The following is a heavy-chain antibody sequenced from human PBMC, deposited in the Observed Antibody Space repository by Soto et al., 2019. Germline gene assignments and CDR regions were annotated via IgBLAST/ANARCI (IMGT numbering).Heavy chain of an antibody. D-gene: IGHD6-19*01. CDR1: GFTFSSYA. CDR2: ISGSGGST. V-gene: IGHV3-23*01. Sequence: PWXSLRLSCAASGFTFSSYALSWFRQAPGKGLEWVSAISGSGGSTYYADSVKGRFTISRDNSKNTLYLQMNSLRAEDTAVYYCALNLLTYSSGWYRWGQGTLVTVSS. J-gene: IGHJ5*02. CDR3: ALNLLTYSSGWYR.